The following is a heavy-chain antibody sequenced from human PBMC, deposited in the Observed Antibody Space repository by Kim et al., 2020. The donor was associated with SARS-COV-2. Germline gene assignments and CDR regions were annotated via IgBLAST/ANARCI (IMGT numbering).Heavy chain of an antibody. Sequence: ASVKVSCKASGYTFTSYAMHWVRQAPGQRLEWMGWINAGNGNTKYSQKFQGRVTITRDTSASTAYMELSSLRSEDTAVYYCARDHDYGGKSLGYYYMDVWGKGTTVTVSS. CDR2: INAGNGNT. D-gene: IGHD4-17*01. V-gene: IGHV1-3*01. J-gene: IGHJ6*03. CDR3: ARDHDYGGKSLGYYYMDV. CDR1: GYTFTSYA.